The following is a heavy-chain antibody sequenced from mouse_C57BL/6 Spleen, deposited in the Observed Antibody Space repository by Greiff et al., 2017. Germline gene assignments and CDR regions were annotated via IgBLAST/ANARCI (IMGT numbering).Heavy chain of an antibody. D-gene: IGHD2-5*01. CDR1: GYTFTSYW. CDR3: ASYYSNYDYFDY. Sequence: QVQLQQPGAELVRPGSSVTLSCKASGYTFTSYWMHWVKQRPIQGLEWIGNIDPSDSETHYNQKFKDKATLTVDKSSSSAYMQLSSLTSEDSAVYYCASYYSNYDYFDYWGQGTTLTVSS. V-gene: IGHV1-52*01. J-gene: IGHJ2*01. CDR2: IDPSDSET.